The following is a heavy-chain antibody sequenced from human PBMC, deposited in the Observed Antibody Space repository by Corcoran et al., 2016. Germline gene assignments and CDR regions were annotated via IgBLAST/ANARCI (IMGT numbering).Heavy chain of an antibody. D-gene: IGHD2-2*01. J-gene: IGHJ4*02. CDR2: IYYSGST. Sequence: QLQLQESGPGLVKPSETLSLTCTVSGGSISSSSYYWGWSRQPPGKGREWIGSIYYSGSTYYNPSLKSRVTISVDTSKNQFSLKLSSVTAADTAVYYCARQSPAMPTYYFDYLGQGTLVTVSS. CDR1: GGSISSSSYY. V-gene: IGHV4-39*01. CDR3: ARQSPAMPTYYFDY.